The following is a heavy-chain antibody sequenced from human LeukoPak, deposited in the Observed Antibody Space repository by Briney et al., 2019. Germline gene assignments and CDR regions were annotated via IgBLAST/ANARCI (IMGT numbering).Heavy chain of an antibody. Sequence: GGSLRLSCAASGFTFSSYAMHWVRQAPGKGLEWVVVISYDGSNKYYADSVKGRFTISRDNSKNTLYLQMNSLRAEDTAVYYCAREWTSTVVTSRGMDVWGQGTTVTVSS. D-gene: IGHD4-23*01. CDR2: ISYDGSNK. V-gene: IGHV3-30-3*01. J-gene: IGHJ6*02. CDR3: AREWTSTVVTSRGMDV. CDR1: GFTFSSYA.